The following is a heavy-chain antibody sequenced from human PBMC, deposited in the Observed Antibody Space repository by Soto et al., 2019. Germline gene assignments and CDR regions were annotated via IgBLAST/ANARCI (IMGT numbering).Heavy chain of an antibody. CDR1: GFTFSSYA. CDR3: AKSQWVGDYYYYGMDV. V-gene: IGHV3-23*01. J-gene: IGHJ6*02. D-gene: IGHD6-19*01. Sequence: PVGSLRLSCAASGFTFSSYAMSWVRQAPGKGLEWVSAISGSGGSAYYADSVKGRFTISRDNSKNTLYLQMNSLRAEDTAVYYCAKSQWVGDYYYYGMDVWGQGTTVTVSS. CDR2: ISGSGGSA.